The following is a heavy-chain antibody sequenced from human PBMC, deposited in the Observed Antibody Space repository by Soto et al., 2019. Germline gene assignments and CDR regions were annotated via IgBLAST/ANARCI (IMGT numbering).Heavy chain of an antibody. V-gene: IGHV1-18*01. D-gene: IGHD6-13*01. CDR2: ISAYNGNT. Sequence: GASVKVSCNASGYTFTSYFISWVRQAPGQGLEWMGWISAYNGNTNYAQKLQGRVTMTTDTSTSTAYMELRSLRSDDTAVYYCARWQDSVSWPTGVDYWGQGTLVTVSS. J-gene: IGHJ4*02. CDR1: GYTFTSYF. CDR3: ARWQDSVSWPTGVDY.